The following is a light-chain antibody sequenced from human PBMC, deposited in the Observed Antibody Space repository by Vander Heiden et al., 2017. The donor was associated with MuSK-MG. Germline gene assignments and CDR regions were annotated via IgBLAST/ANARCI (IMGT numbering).Light chain of an antibody. CDR2: SNN. J-gene: IGLJ2*01. Sequence: QSVLTQPPSASGTPGQRVTISCSGSSSNIGSNTVNWYQQHPGTAPKLLIYSNNQRPAGVPDRFSGSKSGTSASLAISGLQSEDEADYYCAAWDDSLNGPVFGGGTKLTVL. CDR3: AAWDDSLNGPV. CDR1: SSNIGSNT. V-gene: IGLV1-44*01.